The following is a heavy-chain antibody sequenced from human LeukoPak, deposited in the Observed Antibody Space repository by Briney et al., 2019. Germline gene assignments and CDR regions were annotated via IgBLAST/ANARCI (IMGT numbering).Heavy chain of an antibody. D-gene: IGHD3-3*02. CDR3: ARHGISVLDY. J-gene: IGHJ4*02. V-gene: IGHV4-34*01. CDR2: INHSGST. Sequence: KTSETLSLTCAVYGGSFSGYYWSWIRQPPGKGLEWIGEINHSGSTNYNPSLKSRVTISVDTSKNQFSLKLSSVTAADTAVYYCARHGISVLDYWGQGTLVTVSS. CDR1: GGSFSGYY.